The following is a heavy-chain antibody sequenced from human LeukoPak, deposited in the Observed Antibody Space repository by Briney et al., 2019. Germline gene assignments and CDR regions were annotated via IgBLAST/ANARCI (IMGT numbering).Heavy chain of an antibody. V-gene: IGHV3-7*01. CDR1: GFTFSSYW. J-gene: IGHJ4*02. CDR2: IKQDGSEK. Sequence: GGSLRLSCAASGFTFSSYWMSWVRQAPGKGLEWVANIKQDGSEKYYVDSVKGRFTISRDNAKNSLYLQMNSPRAEDTAVYYCARDPRLLWFGELSNGAYYFDYWGQGTLVTVSS. D-gene: IGHD3-10*01. CDR3: ARDPRLLWFGELSNGAYYFDY.